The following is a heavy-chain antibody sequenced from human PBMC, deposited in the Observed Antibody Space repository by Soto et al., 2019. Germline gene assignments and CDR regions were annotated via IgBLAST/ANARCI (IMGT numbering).Heavy chain of an antibody. D-gene: IGHD5-12*01. CDR2: IYHSGST. Sequence: QLQLQESGSGLVKPSQTLSLTCAVSGGSISSGGYSWSWIRQPPGKGLEWIGYIYHSGSTYYNPPPKGRVTISVDRSKNQFALKLSSVTAADTAVYDGAAGGGLPRYYWGQGTLVTVSS. CDR1: GGSISSGGYS. V-gene: IGHV4-30-2*01. J-gene: IGHJ4*02. CDR3: AAGGGLPRYY.